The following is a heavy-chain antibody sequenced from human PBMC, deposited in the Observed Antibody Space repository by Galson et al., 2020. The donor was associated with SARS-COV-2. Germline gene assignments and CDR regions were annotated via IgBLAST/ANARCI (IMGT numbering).Heavy chain of an antibody. Sequence: SQTLSLTCSVSGGSISSGGYHWSWIRQHPGKGLEWIGYIYYSGSTYYNPSLKSRVTISVDTSKNQFSLKLSSVTAADTAVYYCARVSNWFDPWGQGTLVTVSS. V-gene: IGHV4-31*02. CDR2: IYYSGST. CDR1: GGSISSGGYH. J-gene: IGHJ5*02. CDR3: ARVSNWFDP.